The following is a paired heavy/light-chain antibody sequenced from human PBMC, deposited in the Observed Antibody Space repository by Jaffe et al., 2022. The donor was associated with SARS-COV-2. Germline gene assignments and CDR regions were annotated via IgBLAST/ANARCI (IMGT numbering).Light chain of an antibody. Sequence: QSVLTQPPSVSAAPGQSVTISCSGSSSNIGNTYVSWYQQLPGTAPKLLIYDNSKRPSGIPDRFSGSKSGTSATLGISGLQTGDEADYYCGTWDSSLTRRVFGGGTKLTVL. V-gene: IGLV1-51*01. J-gene: IGLJ2*01. CDR1: SSNIGNTY. CDR2: DNS. CDR3: GTWDSSLTRRV.
Heavy chain of an antibody. J-gene: IGHJ3*01. CDR1: GFTFSTYW. D-gene: IGHD2-21*02. CDR3: ARGSSVIYCGGDCYSDAFDF. Sequence: EVQLVESGGGLVQPGGSLRLSCAASGFTFSTYWMHWVRQAPGKGLVWVSRISSDGSSTTYADSVKGRFTISRDNAKNTLYLQMNSLRAEDTAVYYCARGSSVIYCGGDCYSDAFDFWGQGTMVTVSS. CDR2: ISSDGSST. V-gene: IGHV3-74*01.